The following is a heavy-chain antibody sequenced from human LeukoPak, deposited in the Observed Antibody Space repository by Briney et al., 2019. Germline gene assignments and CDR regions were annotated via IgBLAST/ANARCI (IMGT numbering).Heavy chain of an antibody. CDR3: AKERRITMAGRVDYFDY. V-gene: IGHV3-23*01. D-gene: IGHD6-19*01. Sequence: PGGSLRLSCAASGFTFNRYAMSWVRQAPGKGLEWVSSISGSGGNTYYADSVKGRFTISRDNSKNTLYLQMNSLRAADTAVYYCAKERRITMAGRVDYFDYWGQGTLVTVSS. J-gene: IGHJ4*02. CDR1: GFTFNRYA. CDR2: ISGSGGNT.